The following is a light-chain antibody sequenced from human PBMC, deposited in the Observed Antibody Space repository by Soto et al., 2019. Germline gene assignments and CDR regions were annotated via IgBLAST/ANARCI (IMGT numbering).Light chain of an antibody. CDR1: QACHNDS. Sequence: VGTQSPGTLSLSPGETATLSCRASQACHNDSLAWFQQKPGQAPRLLIYGISNRAPGIPGRFSGRGSGPDLTLTPSLLEPADFANEYCQHSYSRPFTFGPGTKVEFK. CDR2: GIS. CDR3: QHSYSRPFT. V-gene: IGKV3-20*01. J-gene: IGKJ3*01.